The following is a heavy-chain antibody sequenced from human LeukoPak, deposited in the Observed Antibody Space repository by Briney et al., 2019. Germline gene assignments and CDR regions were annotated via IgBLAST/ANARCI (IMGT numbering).Heavy chain of an antibody. J-gene: IGHJ4*02. CDR2: NYSSGTT. CDR3: AREANYYGSGSYFEGTFYY. Sequence: PSETLSLTCTVYGVSMSTYYCSWIRQPPGKGLEWLGYNYSSGTTNYNPPRKGRVTISVDTSKNEFSLRLTSATAADTAVYYCAREANYYGSGSYFEGTFYYWGQGSLVTVSS. CDR1: GVSMSTYY. V-gene: IGHV4-59*01. D-gene: IGHD3-10*01.